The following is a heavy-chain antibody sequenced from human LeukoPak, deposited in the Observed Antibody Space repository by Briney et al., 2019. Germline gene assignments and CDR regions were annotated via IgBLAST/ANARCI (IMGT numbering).Heavy chain of an antibody. J-gene: IGHJ4*02. CDR1: GGSFGGYY. Sequence: SETLSLTCAVYGGSFGGYYWSWIRQPPGKGLEWIGEINHSGSTNYNPSLKSRVTISVDTSKNQFSLKLSSVTAADTAVYYCARGGGSGSPSDYWGQGTLVTVSS. V-gene: IGHV4-34*01. CDR2: INHSGST. D-gene: IGHD3-10*01. CDR3: ARGGGSGSPSDY.